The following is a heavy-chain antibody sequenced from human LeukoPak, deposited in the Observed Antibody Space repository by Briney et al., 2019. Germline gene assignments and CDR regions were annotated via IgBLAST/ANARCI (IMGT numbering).Heavy chain of an antibody. CDR2: IKQGGSEN. CDR1: GFTSRRYW. D-gene: IGHD1-14*01. J-gene: IGHJ3*02. CDR3: ARDQSIPNLDAFDI. V-gene: IGHV3-7*05. Sequence: RSLRLSCAASGFTSRRYWMTWVRQAHGKGLEWVANIKQGGSENNYLASVRGRFTISSDDDRNSLYMQMNSLRVEDTAVYYCARDQSIPNLDAFDIWGQGTMVTVSS.